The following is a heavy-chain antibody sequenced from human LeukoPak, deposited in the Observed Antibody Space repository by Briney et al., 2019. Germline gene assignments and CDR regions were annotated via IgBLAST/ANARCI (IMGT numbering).Heavy chain of an antibody. J-gene: IGHJ4*02. CDR2: IYSGGST. D-gene: IGHD1-26*01. CDR1: GFTVSSNY. CDR3: ARVNEWELRFDY. Sequence: GGSLRLSCGASGFTVSSNYMSWVRQAPGKGLEWVSVIYSGGSTYYADSVKGRFTISRDNSKNTLYLQMNSLRAEDTAVYYCARVNEWELRFDYWGQGTLVTVSS. V-gene: IGHV3-53*01.